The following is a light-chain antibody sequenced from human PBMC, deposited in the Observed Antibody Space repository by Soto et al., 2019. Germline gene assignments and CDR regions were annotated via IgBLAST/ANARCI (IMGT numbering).Light chain of an antibody. CDR3: GTWDSSLSVVV. J-gene: IGLJ2*01. CDR1: SSNIGNNY. Sequence: QSVLTQPPSVSAAPGQKVTISGSGSSSNIGNNYVSWYQHLPGTAPKLLIYDNNKRPSRIPDRFSGSKSGTSATLGITGLQTGDEADYYCGTWDSSLSVVVFGGGTKLTVL. CDR2: DNN. V-gene: IGLV1-51*01.